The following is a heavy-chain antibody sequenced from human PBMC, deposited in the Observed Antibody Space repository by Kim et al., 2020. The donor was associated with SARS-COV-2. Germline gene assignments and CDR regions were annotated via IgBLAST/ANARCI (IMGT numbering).Heavy chain of an antibody. D-gene: IGHD1-26*01. CDR2: INSDGSST. J-gene: IGHJ5*02. V-gene: IGHV3-74*01. CDR1: GFTFSSYW. Sequence: GGSLRLSCAASGFTFSSYWMHWVRQAPGKGLVWVSRINSDGSSTSYADSVKGRFTISRDNAKNTLYLQMNSLRAEDTAVYYCARVDSLVGVNWFDPWGQGTLVTVSS. CDR3: ARVDSLVGVNWFDP.